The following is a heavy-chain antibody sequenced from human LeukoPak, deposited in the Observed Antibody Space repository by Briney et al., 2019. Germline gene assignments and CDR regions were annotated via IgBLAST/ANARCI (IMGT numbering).Heavy chain of an antibody. CDR2: ITPNSGGT. CDR3: ARDLIYGDYAFDI. V-gene: IGHV1-2*06. CDR1: GYTFTGYY. D-gene: IGHD4-17*01. Sequence: GASVKVSCKASGYTFTGYYMHWVRQAPGQGLEWMGRITPNSGGTNYAQKFQGRVTMTGDTSISTAYMELSRLRSDDTAVYYCARDLIYGDYAFDIWGQGTMVTVSS. J-gene: IGHJ3*02.